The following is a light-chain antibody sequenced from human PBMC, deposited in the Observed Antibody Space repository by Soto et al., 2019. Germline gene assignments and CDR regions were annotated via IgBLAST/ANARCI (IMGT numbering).Light chain of an antibody. CDR3: AAWDSSLGGPA. V-gene: IGLV1-47*01. J-gene: IGLJ2*01. Sequence: QSVLTQPPSASATPGQRVTISCSGSDSNIGSKYVYWYQQLPGTAPKLLMYRNNQQPSGVPDRFSGSKSGTSASLAINGLRSEDEADYYCAAWDSSLGGPAFGGGTKVTVL. CDR1: DSNIGSKY. CDR2: RNN.